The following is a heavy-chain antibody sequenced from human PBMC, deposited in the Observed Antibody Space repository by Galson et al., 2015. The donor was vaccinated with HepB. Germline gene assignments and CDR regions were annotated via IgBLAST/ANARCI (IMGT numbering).Heavy chain of an antibody. CDR2: IWYDGSNK. D-gene: IGHD3-22*01. Sequence: XLRLSXXXSGFTFSSYGMHWVRQAPGKGLEWVAVIWYDGSNKYYADSVKGRFTISRDNSKNTVYLQMNSLRAEDTAVYYCAREPYDSSGYPFDYWGQGTLVTVSS. CDR3: AREPYDSSGYPFDY. J-gene: IGHJ4*02. CDR1: GFTFSSYG. V-gene: IGHV3-33*01.